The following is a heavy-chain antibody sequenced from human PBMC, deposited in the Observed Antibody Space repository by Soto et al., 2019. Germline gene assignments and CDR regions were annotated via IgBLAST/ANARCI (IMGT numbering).Heavy chain of an antibody. CDR3: AKVAPFILGSPF. Sequence: HPGGSLRLSCTASGFDFSGSEMNWFRQAPGKGLEWVAYITGSGGVMFHADSVKGRFSISRDNAKNSLFLEMSELTADDTGVYYCAKVAPFILGSPFWGQGTLVTVSS. CDR1: GFDFSGSE. CDR2: ITGSGGVM. J-gene: IGHJ4*02. V-gene: IGHV3-48*03. D-gene: IGHD2-21*01.